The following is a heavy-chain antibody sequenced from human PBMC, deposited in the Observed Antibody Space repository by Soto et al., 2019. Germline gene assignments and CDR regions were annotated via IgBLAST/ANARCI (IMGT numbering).Heavy chain of an antibody. Sequence: SETLSLTCTVSGGSVSSSSYYWSWIRQPPGKGLEWIGYIFYSGSTNYNPSLKSRVTISLDPSKNQFSLRLSSVTAADTAVYYCERDRYYDSTGNSIDVWGQGTMVTV. CDR3: ERDRYYDSTGNSIDV. D-gene: IGHD3-22*01. CDR2: IFYSGST. V-gene: IGHV4-61*01. CDR1: GGSVSSSSYY. J-gene: IGHJ3*01.